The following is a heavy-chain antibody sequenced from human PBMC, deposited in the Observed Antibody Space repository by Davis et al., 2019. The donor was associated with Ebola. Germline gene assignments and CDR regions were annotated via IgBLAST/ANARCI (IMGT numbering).Heavy chain of an antibody. CDR3: ARAPASGSYYYYYGMDV. CDR1: GFTFSSYS. V-gene: IGHV3-48*01. CDR2: MSHSSNTI. J-gene: IGHJ6*04. Sequence: GGSLRLSCAASGFTFSSYSMNWVRQAPGKGLEWVSYMSHSSNTIYYADSVKGRFTISRDNAKNSLYLQMNSLRAEDTAVYYCARAPASGSYYYYYGMDVWGKGTTVTVSS. D-gene: IGHD1-26*01.